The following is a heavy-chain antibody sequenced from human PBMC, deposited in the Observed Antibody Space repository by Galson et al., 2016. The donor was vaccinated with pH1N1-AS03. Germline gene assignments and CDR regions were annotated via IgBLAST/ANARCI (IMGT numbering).Heavy chain of an antibody. CDR2: INADSGVT. CDR3: ARDPRGPCTSATCPTTYFGMDV. D-gene: IGHD2-2*01. V-gene: IGHV1-2*04. Sequence: SVKVSCKASGYTFTGFYVHWVRQAPGQGLEWMGWINADSGVTNYAQKSEAWVTMTRDTSVSTAYMELYGLKSDDTAVYYCARDPRGPCTSATCPTTYFGMDVWGQGTTVIVSS. J-gene: IGHJ6*02. CDR1: GYTFTGFY.